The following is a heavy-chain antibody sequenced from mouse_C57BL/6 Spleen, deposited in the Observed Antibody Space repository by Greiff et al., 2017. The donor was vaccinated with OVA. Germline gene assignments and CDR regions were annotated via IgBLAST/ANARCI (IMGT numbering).Heavy chain of an antibody. J-gene: IGHJ4*01. CDR1: GYTFTDYY. Sequence: EVKLMESGPVLVKPGASVKMSCKASGYTFTDYYMNWVKQSHGKSLEWIGVINPYNGGTSYNQKFKGQATLTVDKSSSTAYMELNSLPCKDSAVYYCATSNYYAMDYWGQGTSGTVSS. CDR2: INPYNGGT. V-gene: IGHV1-19*01. CDR3: ATSNYYAMDY.